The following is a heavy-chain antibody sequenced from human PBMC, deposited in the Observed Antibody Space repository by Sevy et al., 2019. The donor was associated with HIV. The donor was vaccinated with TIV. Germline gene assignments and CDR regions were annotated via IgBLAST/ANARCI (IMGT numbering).Heavy chain of an antibody. CDR1: GYTFSDYI. J-gene: IGHJ6*02. V-gene: IGHV7-4-1*02. CDR3: ARGLTDFWSGFSSDIYIMDV. CDR2: INTKTGHP. D-gene: IGHD3-3*01. Sequence: ASVKVSCKASGYTFSDYIITWVRQAPGQGLQWMGWINTKTGHPTYAQAFTGRFVLSLDTSVTTAYLQISSLKSDDTAVYYCARGLTDFWSGFSSDIYIMDVWGQGTTVTVSS.